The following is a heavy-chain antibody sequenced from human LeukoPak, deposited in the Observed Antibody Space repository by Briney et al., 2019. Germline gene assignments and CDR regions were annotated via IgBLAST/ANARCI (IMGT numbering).Heavy chain of an antibody. D-gene: IGHD3-10*01. Sequence: GGSLRLSCAASGFTFSSYWMSWVRQSPGKGLEWVANIKPDGSEKYYVDSVKGRFPISRDNARNALFLEVNSLRAEDTAVYYCARERMYSGSGSTFPYYDYWGQGTLVIVSS. J-gene: IGHJ4*02. CDR3: ARERMYSGSGSTFPYYDY. V-gene: IGHV3-7*01. CDR2: IKPDGSEK. CDR1: GFTFSSYW.